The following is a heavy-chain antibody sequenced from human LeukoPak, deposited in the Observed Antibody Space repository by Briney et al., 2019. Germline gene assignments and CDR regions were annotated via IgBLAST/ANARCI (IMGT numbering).Heavy chain of an antibody. J-gene: IGHJ2*01. CDR1: GGSISSGSYY. V-gene: IGHV4-61*02. CDR3: ARAHL. CDR2: IYTSGST. Sequence: SETLSLTCTVSGGSISSGSYYWSWIWQPAGKGLEWIGRIYTSGSTNYNPSLKSRVTISVDTSKNQFSLKLSSVTAADTAVYYCARAHLWGRGTLVTVSS.